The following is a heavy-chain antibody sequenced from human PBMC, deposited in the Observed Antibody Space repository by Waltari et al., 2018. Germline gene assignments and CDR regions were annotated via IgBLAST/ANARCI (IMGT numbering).Heavy chain of an antibody. Sequence: QVHLVESGGGVVQPGKSLRLSCAGSGFTVSTYAVHWVRQAPGMGLEWVAVISEDGSTENYADSVQGRFIISRDNSKNTVFLDMNGLRAEDTGLYFCARAPYYYGAGSYYDSWGRGIPVAVSS. J-gene: IGHJ4*02. V-gene: IGHV3-30*01. CDR1: GFTVSTYA. CDR3: ARAPYYYGAGSYYDS. D-gene: IGHD3-10*01. CDR2: ISEDGSTE.